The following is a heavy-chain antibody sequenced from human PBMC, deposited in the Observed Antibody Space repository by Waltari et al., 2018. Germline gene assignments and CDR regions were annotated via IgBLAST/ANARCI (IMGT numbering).Heavy chain of an antibody. V-gene: IGHV4-34*01. J-gene: IGHJ4*02. Sequence: QVQLQQWGAGLLKPSETLSLTCAVYGGSFSGYYWSWIRQPPGKGLEWIGEINHSGSTNYNPSLKSRVTISVDTSKNQFSLKLSSVTAADTAVYYCARASARSGSSLDYWGQGTLVTVSS. CDR1: GGSFSGYY. CDR3: ARASARSGSSLDY. D-gene: IGHD1-26*01. CDR2: INHSGST.